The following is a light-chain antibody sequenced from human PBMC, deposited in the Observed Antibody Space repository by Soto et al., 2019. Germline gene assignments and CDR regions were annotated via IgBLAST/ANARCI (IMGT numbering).Light chain of an antibody. CDR1: SSDVGGYNY. CDR2: DVS. CDR3: SSYTSSSTLV. Sequence: SVLTQPASVSGSPGQSITISCTGTSSDVGGYNYVSWYQQHPGKAPKLMIYDVSNRPSGVSNRFSGSKSGNTASLTISGLQAEDEAYYYCSSYTSSSTLVFGGGTKLTVL. V-gene: IGLV2-14*01. J-gene: IGLJ2*01.